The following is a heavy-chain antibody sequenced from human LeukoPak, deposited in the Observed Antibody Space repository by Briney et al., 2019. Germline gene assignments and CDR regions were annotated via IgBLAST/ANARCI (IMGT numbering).Heavy chain of an antibody. Sequence: SVKVSCKASGGTFSNYAISWVRQAPGQGLEWMGGIIPIFGTANYAQKFQGRVTMTRNTSISTAYMELSSLRSEDTAVYYCARAGINNWNYAGGNWFDPWGQGTLVTVSS. J-gene: IGHJ5*02. CDR1: GGTFSNYA. CDR3: ARAGINNWNYAGGNWFDP. V-gene: IGHV1-69*05. CDR2: IIPIFGTA. D-gene: IGHD1-7*01.